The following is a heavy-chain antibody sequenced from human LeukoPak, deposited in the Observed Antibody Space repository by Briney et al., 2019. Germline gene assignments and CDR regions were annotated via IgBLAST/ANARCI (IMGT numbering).Heavy chain of an antibody. V-gene: IGHV1-2*02. CDR2: INPNSGGT. CDR3: ARGRVGPSP. D-gene: IGHD1-26*01. J-gene: IGHJ5*02. Sequence: GASVKVSCKASGYTLTGYYMHWVRQAPGQGLEWMGWINPNSGGTNYVQKFQGRVTMTRDTSISTAYMELSRLRSDDTAVYYCARGRVGPSPWGQGTLVTVSS. CDR1: GYTLTGYY.